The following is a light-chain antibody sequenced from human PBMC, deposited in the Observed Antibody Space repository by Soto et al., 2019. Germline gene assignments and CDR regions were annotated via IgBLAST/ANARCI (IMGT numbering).Light chain of an antibody. J-gene: IGKJ4*01. CDR3: QQSYSIPLT. CDR1: QSISSY. CDR2: AAS. Sequence: DIQMTQSPSSLSASVGDRVTITCRASQSISSYLNWYQQKPGKAPKLLIYAASSFQSGVPSRFSGGGSGTDFTLTISSLQPEDFATYYCQQSYSIPLTFGGGTKVEIK. V-gene: IGKV1-39*01.